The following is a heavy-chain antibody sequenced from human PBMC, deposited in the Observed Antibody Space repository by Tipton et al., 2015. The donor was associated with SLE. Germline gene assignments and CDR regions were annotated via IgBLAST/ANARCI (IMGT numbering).Heavy chain of an antibody. J-gene: IGHJ4*02. CDR1: GDFTRSRSYY. Sequence: TLSLTCTVSGDFTRSRSYYWAWIRQPPGEGLQSLGCIFYDGSTYYNPSLKSRVTISADTSKNQFSLRLNSVTAADTAVYYCARQLGLYSGYGYWGQGTLVTVSS. CDR3: ARQLGLYSGYGY. V-gene: IGHV4-39*01. D-gene: IGHD5-12*01. CDR2: IFYDGST.